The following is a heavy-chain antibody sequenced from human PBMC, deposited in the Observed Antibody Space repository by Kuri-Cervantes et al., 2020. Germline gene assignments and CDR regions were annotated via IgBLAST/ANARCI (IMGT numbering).Heavy chain of an antibody. CDR2: IYYSGST. D-gene: IGHD6-13*01. CDR3: ARGCRKRPGHSSSWSSPFDY. Sequence: SETLSLTCTVSGGSISSGDYYWSWIRQPPGKGLEWIGYIYYSGSTYYNPSLKSRVTISVDTSKNQFSLKLSSVTAADTAVYYCARGCRKRPGHSSSWSSPFDYWGQGTLVTVSS. V-gene: IGHV4-30-4*01. CDR1: GGSISSGDYY. J-gene: IGHJ4*02.